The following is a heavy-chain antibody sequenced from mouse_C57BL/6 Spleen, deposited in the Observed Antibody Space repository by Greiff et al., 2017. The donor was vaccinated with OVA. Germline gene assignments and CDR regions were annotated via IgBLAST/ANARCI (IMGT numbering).Heavy chain of an antibody. D-gene: IGHD1-1*01. V-gene: IGHV1-61*01. J-gene: IGHJ3*01. Sequence: QVQLQQPGAELVRPGSSVKLSCKASGYTFTSYWMDWVKQRPGQGLEWIGNIYPSDSETHYNPKFKDKATLTVDKSSSTAYMQLTSLTSEDSAVYYCARPGSPQAWFAYWGQGTLVTVSA. CDR1: GYTFTSYW. CDR3: ARPGSPQAWFAY. CDR2: IYPSDSET.